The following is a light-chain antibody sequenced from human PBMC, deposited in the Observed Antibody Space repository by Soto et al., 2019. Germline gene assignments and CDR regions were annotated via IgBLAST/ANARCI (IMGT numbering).Light chain of an antibody. CDR3: ASWDDSLRAVV. CDR2: HNS. V-gene: IGLV1-47*02. J-gene: IGLJ2*01. CDR1: TSNIGGSNA. Sequence: QAVVTQPPSVFGTPGQRVAISCSGSTSNIGGSNAVYWYQHVPGTAPKLLIHHNSLRPSGVPDRFSGSKFGTSGSLAISGLQADDEADYYCASWDDSLRAVVFGGGTKVTVL.